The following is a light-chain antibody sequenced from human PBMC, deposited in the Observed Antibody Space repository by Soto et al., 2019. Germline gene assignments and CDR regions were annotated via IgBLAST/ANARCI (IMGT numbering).Light chain of an antibody. V-gene: IGKV1-6*01. CDR2: AAS. CDR3: LQDYNLLT. Sequence: AIQMTQSTSSLSASVGDRVTITCRASQGIRNDLAWYQQKPGRAPKLLIYAASNLHSGLPSRFSGSGSGTDFTITISSLQPEDFATYYCLQDYNLLTFGVGTKVEIK. CDR1: QGIRND. J-gene: IGKJ4*01.